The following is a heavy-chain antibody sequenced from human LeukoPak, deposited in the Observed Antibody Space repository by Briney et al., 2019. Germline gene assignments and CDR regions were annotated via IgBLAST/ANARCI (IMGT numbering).Heavy chain of an antibody. J-gene: IGHJ4*02. CDR3: ARETTTGLYFDY. CDR1: GYTFTGYY. D-gene: IGHD1-1*01. V-gene: IGHV1-2*02. Sequence: ASVKVSCKASGYTFTGYYMHWVRQAPGQGLEWMGWINPNSGGTSYAQKFRGRVTMTRDTSIGTAYMELSRLRSDDTAVYYCARETTTGLYFDYWGQGTLVTVSS. CDR2: INPNSGGT.